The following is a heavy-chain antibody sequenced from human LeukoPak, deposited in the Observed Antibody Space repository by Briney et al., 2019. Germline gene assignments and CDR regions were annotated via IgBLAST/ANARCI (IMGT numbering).Heavy chain of an antibody. CDR1: GFTFSSYG. CDR2: IWYDGSNK. D-gene: IGHD2-2*01. Sequence: PGGSLRLSCAASGFTFSSYGMHWVRQAPGKGLEWVAVIWYDGSNKYYADSVKGRFTISRVNSKNTLYLQMNSLRAEDTAVYYCARPYCSSTSCSPYYYYGMDVWGQGTTVTVSS. CDR3: ARPYCSSTSCSPYYYYGMDV. V-gene: IGHV3-33*01. J-gene: IGHJ6*02.